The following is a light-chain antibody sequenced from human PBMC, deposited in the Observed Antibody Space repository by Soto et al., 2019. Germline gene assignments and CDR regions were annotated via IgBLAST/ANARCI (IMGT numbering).Light chain of an antibody. CDR3: QQYGNLLWT. V-gene: IGKV1-33*01. Sequence: DLQMTQSPSSLSASVGDRVTITCQASQDIKNYLNWYQQKPGKAPKLLIYDAINLETGVPSRFSGSGSGTDFTFTISSLQPEDIATYYCQQYGNLLWTFGQGTKVEIK. CDR2: DAI. CDR1: QDIKNY. J-gene: IGKJ1*01.